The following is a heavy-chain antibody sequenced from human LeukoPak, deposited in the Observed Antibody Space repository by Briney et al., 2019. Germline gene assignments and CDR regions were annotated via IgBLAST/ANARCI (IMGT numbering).Heavy chain of an antibody. CDR1: GGSISSSSYY. CDR3: ALATGSSGWVANFQH. CDR2: IYYSGST. D-gene: IGHD2-15*01. V-gene: IGHV4-39*07. Sequence: SETLSLTCTVSGGSISSSSYYWGWIRQPPGKGLEWIGSIYYSGSTYYNPSLKSRVTISVDTSKNQFSLKLSSVTAADTAVYYCALATGSSGWVANFQHWGQGTLVSVSS. J-gene: IGHJ1*01.